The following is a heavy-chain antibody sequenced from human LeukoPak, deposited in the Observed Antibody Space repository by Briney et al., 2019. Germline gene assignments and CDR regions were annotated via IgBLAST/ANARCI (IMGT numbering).Heavy chain of an antibody. CDR2: IYSGGST. J-gene: IGHJ6*02. V-gene: IGHV3-53*01. Sequence: PGGSLRLSSRASRPTVRSNYMSWVRQAPGKGLEWVSIIYSGGSTYYGDSVKGRFTISRDNSKNTLYLQMNSLRVDDPAVYYCARDQRDYCMDVWGQGTTVTVSS. CDR1: RPTVRSNY. CDR3: ARDQRDYCMDV.